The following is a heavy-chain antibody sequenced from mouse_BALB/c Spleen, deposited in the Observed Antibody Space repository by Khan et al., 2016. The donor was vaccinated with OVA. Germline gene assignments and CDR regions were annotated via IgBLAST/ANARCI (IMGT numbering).Heavy chain of an antibody. D-gene: IGHD2-14*01. V-gene: IGHV2-2*01. J-gene: IGHJ3*01. CDR1: AFSLTTYG. CDR2: IRSAGKT. Sequence: QVQLKESGPGLVRPSQTLSITCTVSAFSLTTYGVHWVRQSPGKGLEWLGVIRSAGKTDYNAAFISRLSITKDNSKSQVFFKMNSLQADDTAMYYCARKSYMYDFTYWGQGTLVTVSA. CDR3: ARKSYMYDFTY.